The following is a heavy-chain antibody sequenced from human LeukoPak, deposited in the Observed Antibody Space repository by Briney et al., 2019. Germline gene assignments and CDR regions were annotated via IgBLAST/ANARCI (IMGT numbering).Heavy chain of an antibody. J-gene: IGHJ5*02. D-gene: IGHD3-10*01. CDR3: ARAFYGSGSYFGNWFDP. CDR2: INHSGST. V-gene: IGHV4-34*01. Sequence: SETLSLTCAVYGGSFSGYYWSWIRQPPGKGLEWIGEINHSGSTNYNPSLKSRVTISVDTSKNQFSLKLSSVTVADTAVYYCARAFYGSGSYFGNWFDPWGQGTLVTVSS. CDR1: GGSFSGYY.